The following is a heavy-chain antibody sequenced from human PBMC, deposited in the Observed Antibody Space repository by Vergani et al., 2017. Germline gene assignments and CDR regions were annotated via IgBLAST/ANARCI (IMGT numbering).Heavy chain of an antibody. CDR1: GFTFSACP. Sequence: EVQLLQSGGGVIQPGGSVRLSCAASGFTFSACPMTWVRQAPGKGLEWVSAISARYPSTYYADSVKGRFTISRDNSKNTLYLEMNSLRAEDTAVYYCARDRYYLGSGSYPYFYYYGLDVWGQGTAVTVSS. V-gene: IGHV3-23*01. CDR3: ARDRYYLGSGSYPYFYYYGLDV. J-gene: IGHJ6*02. CDR2: ISARYPST. D-gene: IGHD3-10*01.